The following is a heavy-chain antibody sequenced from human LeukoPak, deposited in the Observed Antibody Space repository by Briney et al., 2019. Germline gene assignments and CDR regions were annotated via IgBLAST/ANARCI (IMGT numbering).Heavy chain of an antibody. CDR3: ARGLSGSRDWFDP. J-gene: IGHJ5*02. CDR2: ISSSSSYI. Sequence: GGSLRLSCTASGFTFGDYAMSWVRQAPGKGLEWVSSISSSSSYIYYADSVKGRFTISRDNAKNSLYLQMNSLRAEDTAVYYCARGLSGSRDWFDPWGQGTLVTVSS. CDR1: GFTFGDYA. D-gene: IGHD3-10*01. V-gene: IGHV3-21*01.